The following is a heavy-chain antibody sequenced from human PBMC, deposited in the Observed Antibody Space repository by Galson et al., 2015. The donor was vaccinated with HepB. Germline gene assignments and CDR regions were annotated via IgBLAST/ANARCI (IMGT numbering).Heavy chain of an antibody. D-gene: IGHD5-18*01. CDR2: INQYGSEK. V-gene: IGHV3-7*03. J-gene: IGHJ3*02. CDR1: GFTFSSYW. CDR3: ATYSWSGRKYDAFDI. Sequence: SLRLSCAASGFTFSSYWMSWVRQAPGKGLEWVANINQYGSEKYYVDSMKGRFTISRDNARNSLYLQMNSLRVEDTAVYYCATYSWSGRKYDAFDIWGQGTMVTVS.